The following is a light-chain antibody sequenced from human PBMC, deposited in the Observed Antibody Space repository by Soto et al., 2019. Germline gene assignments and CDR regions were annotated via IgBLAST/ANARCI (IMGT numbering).Light chain of an antibody. CDR1: QSVSSN. CDR3: QHYTRSSWT. Sequence: EIVMTQSPATLSVSPLERATLSFRASQSVSSNLAWYQQKPGQAPRLLIYGASTRATGIPARFSGSGSGTEFTLTISSLQSEDFAVYYCQHYTRSSWTFGQGTKVDI. CDR2: GAS. J-gene: IGKJ1*01. V-gene: IGKV3-15*01.